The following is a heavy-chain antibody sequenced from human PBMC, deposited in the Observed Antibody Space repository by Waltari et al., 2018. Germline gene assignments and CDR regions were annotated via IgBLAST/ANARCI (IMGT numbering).Heavy chain of an antibody. Sequence: EVQLLESGGGLVQPGGSLRLSCAASGFTFSSYAMSWVRQAPGRGLEGGSAISGSGGSTYYADSVKGRFTISRDNSKNTLYLQMNSLRAEDTAVYYCAKDRDYDSSGYYGGFDYWGQGTLVTVSS. CDR1: GFTFSSYA. D-gene: IGHD3-22*01. J-gene: IGHJ4*02. CDR2: ISGSGGST. V-gene: IGHV3-23*01. CDR3: AKDRDYDSSGYYGGFDY.